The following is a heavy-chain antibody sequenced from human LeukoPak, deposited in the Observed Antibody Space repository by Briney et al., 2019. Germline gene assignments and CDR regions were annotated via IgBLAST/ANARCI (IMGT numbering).Heavy chain of an antibody. CDR1: VYTFTGYY. V-gene: IGHV1-2*02. CDR2: INPNSGGT. Sequence: GASVTVSCKASVYTFTGYYMHWVRQAPGQGLEWMGWINPNSGGTNYAQKFQGRVTMTRDTSISTAYMELSRLRSDDTAVYYCASWSAYDYYFDYWGQGTLVTVSS. D-gene: IGHD5-12*01. J-gene: IGHJ4*02. CDR3: ASWSAYDYYFDY.